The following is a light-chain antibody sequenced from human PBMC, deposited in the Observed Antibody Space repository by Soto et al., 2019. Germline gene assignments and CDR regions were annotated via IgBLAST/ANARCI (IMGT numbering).Light chain of an antibody. CDR2: TAS. CDR3: QQYKSYTPT. CDR1: QSISNC. Sequence: DTQMTQSPSTLSASVGDRVTITCRASQSISNCLAWYQQRPGRAPNLLIHTASTLKSGVPSRFSGSGSGTEFTLTISSLQPDDCATYYCQQYKSYTPTFGQGTKVEIK. J-gene: IGKJ1*01. V-gene: IGKV1-5*03.